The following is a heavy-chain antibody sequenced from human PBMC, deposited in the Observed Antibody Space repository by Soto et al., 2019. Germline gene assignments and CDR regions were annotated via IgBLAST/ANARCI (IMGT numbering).Heavy chain of an antibody. CDR2: VSFDSKNK. Sequence: LVESGGGVVQPGRSLTLSCAGSGFSFESYSMHWVRQSPGKGLEWVATVSFDSKNKYYIDSVEGRFTISRDNAKNLLYLQMNSLRHEDTAVYYCAKESVETTYSFYGMDIWGPGTTVTVSS. V-gene: IGHV3-30*18. CDR3: AKESVETTYSFYGMDI. CDR1: GFSFESYS. J-gene: IGHJ6*02. D-gene: IGHD4-4*01.